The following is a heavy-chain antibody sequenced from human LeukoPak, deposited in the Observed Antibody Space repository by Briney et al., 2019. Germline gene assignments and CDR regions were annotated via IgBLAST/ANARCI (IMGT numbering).Heavy chain of an antibody. CDR3: ARVPLEWLLSDWFDP. J-gene: IGHJ5*02. Sequence: SCKASGYTFSSYAMHWVRQAPGKGLEWVAVISYDGSNKYYADSVKGRFTISRDNSKNTLYLQMNSLRAEDTAVYYCARVPLEWLLSDWFDPWGQGTLVTVSS. D-gene: IGHD3-3*01. CDR2: ISYDGSNK. V-gene: IGHV3-30-3*01. CDR1: GYTFSSYA.